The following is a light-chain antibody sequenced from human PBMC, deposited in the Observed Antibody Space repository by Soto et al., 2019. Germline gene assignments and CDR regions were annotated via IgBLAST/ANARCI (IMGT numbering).Light chain of an antibody. Sequence: QLVLTQSPSASASLGAPVRLTCTLDSGHSNYAIAWHQQRPELGPRFLMRVNTDGSHSKGDGIPDRFSGSRSGGQLYLSISSLHSEDEADYYCQTWGTGSWVFGGGTKLTVL. J-gene: IGLJ3*02. V-gene: IGLV4-69*02. CDR2: VNTDGSH. CDR1: SGHSNYA. CDR3: QTWGTGSWV.